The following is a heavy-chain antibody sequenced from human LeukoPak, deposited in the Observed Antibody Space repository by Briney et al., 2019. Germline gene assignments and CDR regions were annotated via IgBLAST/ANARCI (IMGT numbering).Heavy chain of an antibody. Sequence: GGSLRLSCAASGFSFSTYAMSWVRQAPGKGLDWVSTVGDGGRDTHYADSVKGRLTISRDDSNNTLYLQMNSLRADDTAVYYCAKAHCSSTSCSRADNWGQGTLVTVSS. CDR3: AKAHCSSTSCSRADN. V-gene: IGHV3-23*01. J-gene: IGHJ4*02. D-gene: IGHD2-2*01. CDR1: GFSFSTYA. CDR2: VGDGGRDT.